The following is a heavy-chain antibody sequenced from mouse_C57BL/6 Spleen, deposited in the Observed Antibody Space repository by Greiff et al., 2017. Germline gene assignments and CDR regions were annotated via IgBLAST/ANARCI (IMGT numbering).Heavy chain of an antibody. Sequence: VKLQESGPELVKPGASVKISCKASGYAFSSSWMNWVKQRPGKGLEWIGRIYPGDGDTNYNGKFKGKATLTADKSSSTAYMQLSSLTSEDSAVYFCAREGPITTVVDYYAMDYWGQGTSVTVSS. D-gene: IGHD1-1*01. J-gene: IGHJ4*01. V-gene: IGHV1-82*01. CDR3: AREGPITTVVDYYAMDY. CDR1: GYAFSSSW. CDR2: IYPGDGDT.